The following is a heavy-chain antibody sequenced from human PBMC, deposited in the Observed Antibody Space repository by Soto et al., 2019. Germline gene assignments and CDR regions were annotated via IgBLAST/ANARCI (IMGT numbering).Heavy chain of an antibody. D-gene: IGHD3-10*01. Sequence: GGALRLSCAASGFTFSSYSMNWVRQAPGKGLEWVSSISSSSSYIYYADSVKGRFTISRDNAKNSLYLQMNSLRAEDTAVYYCAKNYGSGAFDIWGQGTMVTVSS. CDR3: AKNYGSGAFDI. CDR1: GFTFSSYS. J-gene: IGHJ3*02. V-gene: IGHV3-21*01. CDR2: ISSSSSYI.